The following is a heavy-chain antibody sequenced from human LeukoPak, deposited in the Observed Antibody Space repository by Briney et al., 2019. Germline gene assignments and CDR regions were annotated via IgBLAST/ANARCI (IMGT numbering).Heavy chain of an antibody. CDR2: IYYSGST. CDR3: ARVKVVPAANRWFDP. J-gene: IGHJ5*02. V-gene: IGHV4-59*01. D-gene: IGHD2-2*01. CDR1: GGSFSGYY. Sequence: SETLSLTCAVYGGSFSGYYWSWIRQPPGKGLEWIGYIYYSGSTNYDPSLKSRVTISVDTSKNQFSLKLSSVTAADTAVYYCARVKVVPAANRWFDPWGQGTLVTVSS.